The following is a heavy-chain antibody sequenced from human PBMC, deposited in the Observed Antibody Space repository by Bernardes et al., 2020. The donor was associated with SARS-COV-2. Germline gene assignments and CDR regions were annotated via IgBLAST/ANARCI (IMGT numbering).Heavy chain of an antibody. CDR1: GFSLSTIGVG. Sequence: SGPTLVKPTQTLTLTCTFSGFSLSTIGVGVGWIRQPPGKALEWLALIYWDDEKRYSPSLKSRLTITMDTSKNQVVLTMTNVDPVDTATYYCAHRFGYDSRSVFDLWGQGTMLTVSS. CDR2: IYWDDEK. J-gene: IGHJ3*01. V-gene: IGHV2-5*02. D-gene: IGHD3-10*01. CDR3: AHRFGYDSRSVFDL.